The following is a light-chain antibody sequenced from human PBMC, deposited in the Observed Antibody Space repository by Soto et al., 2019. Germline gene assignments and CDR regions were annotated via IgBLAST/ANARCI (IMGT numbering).Light chain of an antibody. Sequence: DIQLTHSPSTLSASVGDRVTITCRASETISGWLAWYQQKPGKAPKLLIYKASSLESGVPSRFSGSGFGTEFTLTISSLQPDDFATYYCQQHDSYPVEFGQGTKLEIK. CDR3: QQHDSYPVE. CDR1: ETISGW. V-gene: IGKV1-5*03. CDR2: KAS. J-gene: IGKJ2*01.